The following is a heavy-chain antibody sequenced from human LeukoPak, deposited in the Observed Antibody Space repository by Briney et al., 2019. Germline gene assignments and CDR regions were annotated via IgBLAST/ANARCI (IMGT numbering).Heavy chain of an antibody. CDR3: AKDPYSSGWYFDY. D-gene: IGHD6-19*01. J-gene: IGHJ4*02. CDR2: ISGSGGST. Sequence: GGSLRLSCAASGFTFSSYAMSWVRQAPRKGLEWVSAISGSGGSTYYADSEKGRFTISRDNSKNTLYLQMNSLRAEDTAVYYCAKDPYSSGWYFDYWGQGILVTVSS. V-gene: IGHV3-23*01. CDR1: GFTFSSYA.